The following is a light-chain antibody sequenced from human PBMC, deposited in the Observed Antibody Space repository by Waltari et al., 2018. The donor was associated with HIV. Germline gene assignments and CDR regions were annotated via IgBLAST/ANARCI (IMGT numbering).Light chain of an antibody. CDR1: SGSVSTTYY. Sequence: QTVVTQEPSLSVSTGGTVTLTCGLSSGSVSTTYYPSWYQHTPGQAPRTLIYNTNTRSSGVPDRFSGSILGNKAALNITGAQADDECDYYCVLYMGSGISVFGGGTKLTVL. J-gene: IGLJ2*01. CDR3: VLYMGSGISV. CDR2: NTN. V-gene: IGLV8-61*01.